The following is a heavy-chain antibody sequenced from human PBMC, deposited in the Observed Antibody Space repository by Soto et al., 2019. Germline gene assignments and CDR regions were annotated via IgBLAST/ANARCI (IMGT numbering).Heavy chain of an antibody. V-gene: IGHV6-1*01. Sequence: PSXTLSLTCAISVYSVSSNSAVWNWIRQSPSRGLEWLGRTYYRSKWYNDYAVSVKSRITINPDTSKNQFSLQLNSVTPDDTAVYYCARGNWGFEYWGQGTLVTVSS. CDR1: VYSVSSNSAV. D-gene: IGHD7-27*01. J-gene: IGHJ4*02. CDR3: ARGNWGFEY. CDR2: TYYRSKWYN.